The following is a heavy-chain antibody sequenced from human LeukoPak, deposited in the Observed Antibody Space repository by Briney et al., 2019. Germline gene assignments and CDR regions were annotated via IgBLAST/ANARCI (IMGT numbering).Heavy chain of an antibody. D-gene: IGHD5-18*01. CDR1: GYTFTGYY. CDR2: INPNSGGT. V-gene: IGHV1-2*02. Sequence: ASVKVSCKASGYTFTGYYMHWVRQAPGQGLEWMGWINPNSGGTNYAQKFQGRVTMTRYTSISTAYMELSRLRSDDTAVYYCARDGGYSYPRGFDYWGQGTLVTVSS. CDR3: ARDGGYSYPRGFDY. J-gene: IGHJ4*02.